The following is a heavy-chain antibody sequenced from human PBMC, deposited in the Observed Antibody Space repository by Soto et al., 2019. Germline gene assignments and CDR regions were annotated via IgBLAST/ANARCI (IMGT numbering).Heavy chain of an antibody. CDR3: ARASPGAYYYYYMDV. J-gene: IGHJ6*03. D-gene: IGHD2-2*01. CDR1: RFTFSDYA. CDR2: IGGVGADT. V-gene: IGHV3-23*01. Sequence: DVQLLESGGDLVQPGGSLRLYCAASRFTFSDYAMSWVRQAPGRGLEWVSAIGGVGADTYYAASVKGRFTISRDNSKNTLYLQVSSLRAEDTAVYYCARASPGAYYYYYMDVWGKGTTVTVSS.